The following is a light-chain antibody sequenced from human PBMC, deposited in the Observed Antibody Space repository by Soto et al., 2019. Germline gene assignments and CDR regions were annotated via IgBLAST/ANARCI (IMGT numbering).Light chain of an antibody. CDR3: QQYDNSARYT. CDR1: QTVNSRY. J-gene: IGKJ2*01. Sequence: EIVLTQSPGTLSLSPGEGATLSCRASQTVNSRYLAWYQQKAGQAPRVLIYAASTRATGIPDRFSGSGSGTEFTLTISRLEPEDFAVYYCQQYDNSARYTFGQGTKLEI. V-gene: IGKV3-20*01. CDR2: AAS.